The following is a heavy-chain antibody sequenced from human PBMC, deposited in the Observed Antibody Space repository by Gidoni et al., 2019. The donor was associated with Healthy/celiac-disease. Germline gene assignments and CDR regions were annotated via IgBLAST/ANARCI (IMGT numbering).Heavy chain of an antibody. D-gene: IGHD6-13*01. CDR3: ARTAIRAAEDFDY. V-gene: IGHV1-2*02. Sequence: QVQLVQSGAEVKKPGASVKVSCKASGYTFTGYYMHWVRQAPGQGLEWMGWINPNSGGTNYAQKCQGRVTMTRDTSISTAYMELSRLRSDDTAVYYCARTAIRAAEDFDYWGQGTLVTVSS. CDR2: INPNSGGT. CDR1: GYTFTGYY. J-gene: IGHJ4*02.